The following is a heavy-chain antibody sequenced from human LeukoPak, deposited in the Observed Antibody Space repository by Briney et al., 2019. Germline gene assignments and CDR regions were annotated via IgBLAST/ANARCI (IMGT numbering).Heavy chain of an antibody. J-gene: IGHJ4*02. Sequence: ASVKVSCKASGYTFTGYYMHWVRQAPGQGLEWMGWINPNSGGTNYAQKFQGRVTMTRDTSISTAYMELSRLRSDDTAVYYCARDNFEYYYGSGSSYYFDYWAREPWSPSPQ. CDR2: INPNSGGT. V-gene: IGHV1-2*02. D-gene: IGHD3-10*01. CDR1: GYTFTGYY. CDR3: ARDNFEYYYGSGSSYYFDY.